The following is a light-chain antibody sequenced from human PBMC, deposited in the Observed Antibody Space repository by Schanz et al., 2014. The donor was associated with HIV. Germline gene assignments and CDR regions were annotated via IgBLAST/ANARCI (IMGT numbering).Light chain of an antibody. J-gene: IGLJ3*02. CDR2: EVS. V-gene: IGLV2-14*01. CDR3: SSSSTNTCV. CDR1: SSDVGGYNY. Sequence: QSALTQPPSASGSPGQSVTISCTGTSSDVGGYNYVSWYQQHPGKAPKFMIYEVSKWPSGVSNRFSGSKSGNTASLTISGLQAEDEAEYYCSSSSTNTCVFGGGTKLTVL.